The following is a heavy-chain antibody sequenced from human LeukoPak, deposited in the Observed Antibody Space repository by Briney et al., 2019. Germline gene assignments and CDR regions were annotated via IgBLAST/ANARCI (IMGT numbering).Heavy chain of an antibody. J-gene: IGHJ4*02. CDR3: ARVHRSGLPLFDY. D-gene: IGHD1-14*01. Sequence: SETLSLTCTVSGGSISSYYWSWIRQPPGKGLEWIGYIYYSGSTNYNPSLKSRVTTSVDTSKNQFSLKLSSVTAADTAVYYCARVHRSGLPLFDYWGQGTLVTVSS. CDR1: GGSISSYY. V-gene: IGHV4-59*01. CDR2: IYYSGST.